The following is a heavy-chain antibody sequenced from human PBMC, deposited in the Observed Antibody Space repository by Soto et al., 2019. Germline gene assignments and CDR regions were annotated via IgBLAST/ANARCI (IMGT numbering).Heavy chain of an antibody. J-gene: IGHJ3*02. CDR3: ARDNGSGSYPSHAFDI. Sequence: ASVKVSCKASGYTFTSYVISWGRQAPGQGLEWMGWISAYNGNTNYAQKLQGRVTMTTDTSTSTAYMELRSLRSDDTAVYYCARDNGSGSYPSHAFDIWGQGTMVTVSS. D-gene: IGHD3-10*01. V-gene: IGHV1-18*01. CDR2: ISAYNGNT. CDR1: GYTFTSYV.